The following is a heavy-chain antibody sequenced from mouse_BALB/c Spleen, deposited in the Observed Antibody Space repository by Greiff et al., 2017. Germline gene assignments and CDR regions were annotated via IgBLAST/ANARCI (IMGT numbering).Heavy chain of an antibody. Sequence: EVKLMESGGGLVKPGGSLKLSCAASGFAFSSYDMSWVRQTPEKRLEWVAYISSGGGSTYYPDTVKGRFTISRDNAKNTLYLQMSSLRSEDTAMYYCARGRGNWAYWGQGTLVTVSA. CDR3: ARGRGNWAY. CDR2: ISSGGGST. D-gene: IGHD2-1*01. V-gene: IGHV5-12-1*01. CDR1: GFAFSSYD. J-gene: IGHJ3*01.